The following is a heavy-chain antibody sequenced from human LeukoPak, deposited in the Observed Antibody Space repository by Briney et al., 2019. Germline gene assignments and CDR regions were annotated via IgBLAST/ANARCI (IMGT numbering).Heavy chain of an antibody. J-gene: IGHJ4*02. CDR1: GYTVTGYY. D-gene: IGHD6-19*01. Sequence: ASVKLSCKASGYTVTGYYMHWVRQAPGQGLEWMGWINPNSGGTNYAQKFQGRVTMTRDTSISTAYMELSRLRSDDTAVYYCAILPTAVAPPGGDYWGQGTLVTVSS. V-gene: IGHV1-2*02. CDR2: INPNSGGT. CDR3: AILPTAVAPPGGDY.